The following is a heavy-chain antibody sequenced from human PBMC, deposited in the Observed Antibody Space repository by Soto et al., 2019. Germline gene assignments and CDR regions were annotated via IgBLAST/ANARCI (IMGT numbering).Heavy chain of an antibody. D-gene: IGHD1-26*01. V-gene: IGHV4-39*01. Sequence: QLQLQESGPGLVKPSETLSLTCTVSGGSISSSSYYWGWIRQPPGKGPEWIASIYYSGNTYYNPSLKSRVTISVDTSKNQFSLKLSSVTAADTAVYYCARRGTGGSFNPFDYWGQGTLVTVSS. CDR1: GGSISSSSYY. CDR3: ARRGTGGSFNPFDY. CDR2: IYYSGNT. J-gene: IGHJ4*02.